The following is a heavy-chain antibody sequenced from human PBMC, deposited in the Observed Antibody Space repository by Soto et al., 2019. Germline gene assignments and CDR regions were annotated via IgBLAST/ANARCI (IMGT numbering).Heavy chain of an antibody. D-gene: IGHD3-22*01. CDR3: ARQDYYDSSGPGGFDY. V-gene: IGHV3-30-3*01. Sequence: LRLSCAASGFTFSSYAMHWVRQAPGKGLEWVAVISYDGSNKYYADSVKGRFTISRDNSKNTLYLQMNSLRAEDTAVYYCARQDYYDSSGPGGFDYWGQGTLVTVSS. J-gene: IGHJ4*02. CDR2: ISYDGSNK. CDR1: GFTFSSYA.